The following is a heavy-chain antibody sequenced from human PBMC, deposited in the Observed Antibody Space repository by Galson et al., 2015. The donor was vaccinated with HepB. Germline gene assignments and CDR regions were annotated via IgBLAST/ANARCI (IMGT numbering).Heavy chain of an antibody. V-gene: IGHV3-30-3*01. CDR1: GFTFSSYA. D-gene: IGHD2-2*01. Sequence: SLRLSCAASGFTFSSYAMHWVRQAPGKGLEWVAVISYDGSNKYYADSVKGRFTISRDNSKNTLYLQMNSLRAEDTAVYYCAREDIGTSCFDYWGQGTLVTVSS. CDR3: AREDIGTSCFDY. CDR2: ISYDGSNK. J-gene: IGHJ4*02.